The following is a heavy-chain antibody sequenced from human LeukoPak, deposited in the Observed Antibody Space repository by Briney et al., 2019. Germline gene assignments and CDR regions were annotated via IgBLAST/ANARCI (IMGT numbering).Heavy chain of an antibody. CDR3: ARDRHSSSWTKTRYYGMDV. CDR1: GGSFSGYY. J-gene: IGHJ6*02. Sequence: TSETLSLTCAVYGGSFSGYYWSWIRQPPGKGLEWIGEINHSGRTNYNPSLKSRVTISVDTSKNQFSLKLSSVTAADTAVYYCARDRHSSSWTKTRYYGMDVWGQGTTVTVSS. D-gene: IGHD6-13*01. V-gene: IGHV4-34*01. CDR2: INHSGRT.